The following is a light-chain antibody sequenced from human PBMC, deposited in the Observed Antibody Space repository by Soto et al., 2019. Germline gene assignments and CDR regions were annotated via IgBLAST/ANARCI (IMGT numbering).Light chain of an antibody. V-gene: IGLV2-23*02. CDR3: CTYAGHVPK. J-gene: IGLJ2*01. CDR1: TSDVAYYDL. Sequence: QSALTQPASVSGSPGQSITISCAGTTSDVAYYDLVSWYQQHPGRAPKLLIYEVDKRPSGISVRFSGSKSGATASLTISGLLPEDEAGYFCCTYAGHVPKFGGVTKLTVL. CDR2: EVD.